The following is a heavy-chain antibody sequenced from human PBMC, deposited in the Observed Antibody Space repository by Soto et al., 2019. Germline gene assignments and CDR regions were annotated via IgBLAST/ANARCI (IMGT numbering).Heavy chain of an antibody. CDR1: GFTFSSYA. D-gene: IGHD3-9*01. CDR2: ISYDGSNK. J-gene: IGHJ5*02. V-gene: IGHV3-30-3*01. CDR3: AREDWYRFDP. Sequence: PGGSLRLSCAASGFTFSSYAMHWARQAPGKGLEWVAVISYDGSNKDYVDSVKGRFTISRDNARNSLYLQMNSLRAEDTAVYYCAREDWYRFDPWGQGTLVTVSS.